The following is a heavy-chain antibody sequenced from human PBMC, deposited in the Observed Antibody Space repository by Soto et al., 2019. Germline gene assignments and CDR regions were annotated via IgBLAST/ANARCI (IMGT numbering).Heavy chain of an antibody. CDR1: GFPFRSQT. V-gene: IGHV3-30-3*01. D-gene: IGHD5-12*01. J-gene: IGHJ4*02. CDR2: ISFDGNSD. Sequence: QVQLVESGGGVVQPGTSLRLSCAASGFPFRSQTMHWVRQAPGKGLEWVAVISFDGNSDYYADSVKGRFTISRDNSKNMLYLLMNSLRTEDTAVYYCAKDGYSGYDYSLDYWGQGTLVTVSA. CDR3: AKDGYSGYDYSLDY.